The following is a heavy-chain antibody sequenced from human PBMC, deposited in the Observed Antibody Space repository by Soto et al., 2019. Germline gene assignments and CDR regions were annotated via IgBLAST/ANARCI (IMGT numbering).Heavy chain of an antibody. J-gene: IGHJ2*01. D-gene: IGHD2-21*02. CDR2: ISVSNGFT. V-gene: IGHV3-11*05. Sequence: QEQLVESGGGLVKPGGSLRLSCVVSGFTFSDYYMSWIRQAPGKGLEWISYISVSNGFTNYADSVRGRFTISRDNAKNSLSLQMNYLTTEDTAVYYCARWAYCGGDCYSYWYFDVWGRGTLVTVSS. CDR3: ARWAYCGGDCYSYWYFDV. CDR1: GFTFSDYY.